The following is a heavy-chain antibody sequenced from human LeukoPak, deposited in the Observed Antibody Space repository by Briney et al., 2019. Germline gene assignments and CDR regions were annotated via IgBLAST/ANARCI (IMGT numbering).Heavy chain of an antibody. CDR3: ARELESGLYFDY. CDR1: GGSLRAYY. CDR2: INHIGST. Sequence: SETLSLTCDVYGGSLRAYYWSWIRQPPGKGLEWIGEINHIGSTNYNPSLKSRVSISEDTSKNQFSLKLSSVTAADTAVYYCARELESGLYFDYWGQGTLVTVSS. D-gene: IGHD1-1*01. V-gene: IGHV4-34*01. J-gene: IGHJ4*02.